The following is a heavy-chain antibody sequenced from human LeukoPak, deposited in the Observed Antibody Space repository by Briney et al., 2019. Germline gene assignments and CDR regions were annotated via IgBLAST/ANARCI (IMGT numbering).Heavy chain of an antibody. V-gene: IGHV3-21*01. CDR3: ARGPNKLRYFDWPTPDY. CDR2: ISSSSSYI. J-gene: IGHJ4*02. D-gene: IGHD3-9*01. Sequence: PGGSPRLSCAASGFTFSSYSMNWVRQAPGKGLGWVSSISSSSSYIYYADSVKGRFTVSRDNAKNSLYLQMNSLRAEDTAVYYCARGPNKLRYFDWPTPDYWGQGTLVTVSS. CDR1: GFTFSSYS.